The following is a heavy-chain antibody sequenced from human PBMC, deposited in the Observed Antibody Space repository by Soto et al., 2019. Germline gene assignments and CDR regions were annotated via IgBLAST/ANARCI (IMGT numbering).Heavy chain of an antibody. CDR1: GYTFTGYY. CDR2: INPNSGGT. J-gene: IGHJ4*02. CDR3: AREQTEIVVPSRPLDY. Sequence: ASVKVSCKASGYTFTGYYMHWVRQAPGQGLEWMGWINPNSGGTNYAQKFQGRVTMTRDTSISTAYMELSRLRSDDTAVYYCAREQTEIVVPSRPLDYWGQGTLVTVSS. V-gene: IGHV1-2*02. D-gene: IGHD3-22*01.